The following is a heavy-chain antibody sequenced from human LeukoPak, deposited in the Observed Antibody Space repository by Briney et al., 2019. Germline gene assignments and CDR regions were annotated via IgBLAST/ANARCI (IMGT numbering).Heavy chain of an antibody. J-gene: IGHJ4*02. D-gene: IGHD2-8*01. CDR1: GFTFSSYS. V-gene: IGHV3-48*01. CDR2: ISSSSSTI. Sequence: PGGSLRLSCAASGFTFSSYSMNWVRQAPGKGLEWVSYISSSSSTIYYADSVKGRFTISRDNAKNSLYLQMNSLRAEDTAVYYCARARWVNGLYYFDYWGQGTLVTVSS. CDR3: ARARWVNGLYYFDY.